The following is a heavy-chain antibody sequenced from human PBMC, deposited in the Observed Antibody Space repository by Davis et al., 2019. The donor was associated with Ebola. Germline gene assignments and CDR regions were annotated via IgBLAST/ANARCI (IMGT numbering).Heavy chain of an antibody. V-gene: IGHV3-66*01. CDR1: GFTVSSNY. J-gene: IGHJ4*02. CDR2: IYSGGST. Sequence: GGSLRLSCAASGFTVSSNYMSWVRQAPGKGLEWVSAIYSGGSTYYADSVKGRFTISRDNSKNTLYLQMNSLRAEDTAVYYCARAIYSSGWYLGWGQGTLVTVSS. CDR3: ARAIYSSGWYLG. D-gene: IGHD6-19*01.